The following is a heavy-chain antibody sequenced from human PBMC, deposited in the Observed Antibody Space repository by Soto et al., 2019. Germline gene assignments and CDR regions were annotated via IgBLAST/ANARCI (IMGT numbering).Heavy chain of an antibody. V-gene: IGHV1-18*01. Sequence: ASVKVSCKASGYTFTTYGISWVRQAPGQGLEWMGWINGYNGNTDYPQKLQGRVTMTTDTSTSTAYMALRSLRSDDTAVYHCAREGSAPYSSYGMDVWGQGTTVTVSS. J-gene: IGHJ6*02. CDR2: INGYNGNT. CDR3: AREGSAPYSSYGMDV. CDR1: GYTFTTYG. D-gene: IGHD6-19*01.